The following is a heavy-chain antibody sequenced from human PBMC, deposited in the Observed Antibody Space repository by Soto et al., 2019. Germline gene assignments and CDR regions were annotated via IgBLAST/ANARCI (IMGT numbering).Heavy chain of an antibody. V-gene: IGHV3-33*06. J-gene: IGHJ4*02. Sequence: QVQLVESGGGVVQPGRSLRLSCAASGFTFSSNGMHWVRQAPGKGLEWVAVRGYDGSNKYDADSVKDRFTISRDNSKNMIYLLLKRLRAQATAVYYCAKGVCYGELLYFLLDYWGQGTLDTVSS. D-gene: IGHD3-10*01. CDR2: RGYDGSNK. CDR3: AKGVCYGELLYFLLDY. CDR1: GFTFSSNG.